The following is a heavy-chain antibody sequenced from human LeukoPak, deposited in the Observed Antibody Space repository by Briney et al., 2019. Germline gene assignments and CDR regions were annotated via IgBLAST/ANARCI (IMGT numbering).Heavy chain of an antibody. J-gene: IGHJ4*02. V-gene: IGHV1-18*01. D-gene: IGHD6-13*01. CDR3: ARDVNPTRYSSSWLFDY. Sequence: ASVKVSCKASGYTFTSYGISWVRQAPGQGLEWMGWISAYNGNTNYAQKLQGRVTMTTDTSTSTAYMELRSLRSDDTAVYYCARDVNPTRYSSSWLFDYWGQGSLVTVSS. CDR2: ISAYNGNT. CDR1: GYTFTSYG.